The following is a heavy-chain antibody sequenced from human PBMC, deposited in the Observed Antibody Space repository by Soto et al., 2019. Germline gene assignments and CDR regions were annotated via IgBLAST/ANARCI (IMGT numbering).Heavy chain of an antibody. CDR3: AHRDGYYSYHFAY. Sequence: QITLKESGPTLVKPTQTLTLTCTFSGFSLSTSGVGVAWVRQPPGQALEWLAFIFWNDEKHYRTSLKSRVTIIKDTSKNQVVLTMTNPHPLDIGTYYCAHRDGYYSYHFAYWGQGTLVTVSS. V-gene: IGHV2-5*01. J-gene: IGHJ4*02. CDR2: IFWNDEK. CDR1: GFSLSTSGVG. D-gene: IGHD2-21*01.